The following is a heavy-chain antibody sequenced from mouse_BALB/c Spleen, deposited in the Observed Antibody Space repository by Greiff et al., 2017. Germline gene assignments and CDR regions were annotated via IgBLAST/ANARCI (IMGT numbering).Heavy chain of an antibody. Sequence: EVKLMESGGGLVQPGGSRKLSCAASGFTFSSFGMHWVRQAPEKGLEWVAYISSGSSTIYYADTVKGRFTISRDNPKNTLFLQMTSLRSEDTAMYYCARSGGYGFDYWGQGTTLTVSS. CDR2: ISSGSSTI. CDR1: GFTFSSFG. J-gene: IGHJ2*01. V-gene: IGHV5-17*02. D-gene: IGHD2-2*01. CDR3: ARSGGYGFDY.